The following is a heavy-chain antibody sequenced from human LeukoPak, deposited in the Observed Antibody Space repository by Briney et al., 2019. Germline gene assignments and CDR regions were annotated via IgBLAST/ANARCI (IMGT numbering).Heavy chain of an antibody. CDR1: GGTFSSYA. D-gene: IGHD3-22*01. Sequence: SVKVSCKASGGTFSSYAISWVRQAPGQGLEWMGGIIPIFGTANYAQKFQGRVTITTDESTSTAYMELSSLRSEDTAVYYCARCLSPVGYYYYSSGYWDAFDIWGQGTMVTVSS. CDR2: IIPIFGTA. CDR3: ARCLSPVGYYYYSSGYWDAFDI. V-gene: IGHV1-69*05. J-gene: IGHJ3*02.